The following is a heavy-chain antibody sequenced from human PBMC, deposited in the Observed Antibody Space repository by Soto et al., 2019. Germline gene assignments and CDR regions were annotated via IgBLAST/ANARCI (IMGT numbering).Heavy chain of an antibody. CDR2: ISCSGSVM. CDR3: ARDNYYDSSGLDY. CDR1: GCSYSSYK. D-gene: IGHD3-22*01. Sequence: PGGALRRSCEVAGCSYSSYKKSWVLSAPRKGLEWVSYISCSGSVMDYADCVKGRFTIFRDNDKSSLYLQMNSLRDETTAVYYCARDNYYDSSGLDYWRRGILVIVSS. V-gene: IGHV3-48*02. J-gene: IGHJ4*02.